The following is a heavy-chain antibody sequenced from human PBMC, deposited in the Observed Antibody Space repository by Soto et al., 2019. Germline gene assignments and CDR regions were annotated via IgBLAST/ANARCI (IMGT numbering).Heavy chain of an antibody. CDR3: AKVLVGALDY. CDR2: ISGSGGST. Sequence: GGSLRRSCGASGFTFSSYAMSWVRQAPGKGLEWVSAISGSGGSTYYADAVNGRFTISRDNSKNTLYLQMNSLRAEDTAVYYCAKVLVGALDYWGQGTLVTFSS. D-gene: IGHD1-26*01. J-gene: IGHJ4*02. CDR1: GFTFSSYA. V-gene: IGHV3-23*01.